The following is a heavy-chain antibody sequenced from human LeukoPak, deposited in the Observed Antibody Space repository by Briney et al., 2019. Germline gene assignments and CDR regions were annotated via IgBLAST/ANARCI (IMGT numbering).Heavy chain of an antibody. CDR1: GFTFDDYA. D-gene: IGHD6-19*01. J-gene: IGHJ4*02. CDR3: AKDRGGYWEQWPVPGY. Sequence: PGGSLRLSCAASGFTFDDYAMHWVRQAPGKGLEWVSLISGDGGSTYYADSVKGRFTISRDNSKNSLYLQMNSLRTEDTALYYCAKDRGGYWEQWPVPGYWGQGTLVTVS. V-gene: IGHV3-43*02. CDR2: ISGDGGST.